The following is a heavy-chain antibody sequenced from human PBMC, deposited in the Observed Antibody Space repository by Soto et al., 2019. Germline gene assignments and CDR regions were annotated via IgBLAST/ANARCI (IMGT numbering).Heavy chain of an antibody. J-gene: IGHJ1*01. CDR2: INSKNGGI. V-gene: IGHV1-2*02. CDR1: GYTFTDFY. Sequence: ASVEVSCKSSGYTFTDFYMHWVRQVPGQGLEWVGWINSKNGGIYYAQKFQVRVTMTRDTSVSTSYMDLNRLNFDDSAIYYCVRGQSVLYLDLWGRGTQVTSPQ. D-gene: IGHD1-20*01. CDR3: VRGQSVLYLDL.